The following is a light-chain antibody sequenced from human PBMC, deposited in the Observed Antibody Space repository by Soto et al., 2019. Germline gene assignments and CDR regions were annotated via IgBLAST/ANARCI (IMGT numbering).Light chain of an antibody. CDR3: AASDDSLNGVV. V-gene: IGLV1-44*01. CDR2: NTY. CDR1: SSNIGSHT. J-gene: IGLJ2*01. Sequence: QSVLTQPPSASGTPGQRVTISCSGSSSNIGSHTVNWYQQLPGTAPRLLIYNTYYRPSGVPDRFSGSKSGTSASLAISGLQSEDEADYYCAASDDSLNGVVFGGGTKLTVL.